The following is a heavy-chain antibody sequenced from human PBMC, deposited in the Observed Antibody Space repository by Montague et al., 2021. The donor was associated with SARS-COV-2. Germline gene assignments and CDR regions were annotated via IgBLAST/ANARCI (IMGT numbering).Heavy chain of an antibody. J-gene: IGHJ6*02. D-gene: IGHD3-10*01. CDR3: ARLGAITLVRGITKADFSNYGMDV. Sequence: SDTLSLTCAVSSGSFRGCYWSWIRQPPGKGLEWIGEINHSGSTTYNPSLESRVSISVDTSNKQFSLKVTSVTAADTAVYYCARLGAITLVRGITKADFSNYGMDVWGQGTTVTVSS. CDR2: INHSGST. V-gene: IGHV4-34*01. CDR1: SGSFRGCY.